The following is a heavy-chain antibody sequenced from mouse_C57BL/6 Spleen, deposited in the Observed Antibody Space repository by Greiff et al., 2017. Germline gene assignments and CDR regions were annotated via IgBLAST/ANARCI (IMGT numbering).Heavy chain of an antibody. V-gene: IGHV1-64*01. CDR1: GYTFTNYW. CDR3: ARSYDYDDYTMDY. D-gene: IGHD2-4*01. CDR2: MHPNGGSP. J-gene: IGHJ4*01. Sequence: QVQLKQPGAELVKPGASVKLSCKASGYTFTNYWMHWVKQRPGQGLEWIGMMHPNGGSPDYNEKFKSEATLSVDKSSRTAYMELSSLTSEDSAVYYCARSYDYDDYTMDYWGQGTSVTGSS.